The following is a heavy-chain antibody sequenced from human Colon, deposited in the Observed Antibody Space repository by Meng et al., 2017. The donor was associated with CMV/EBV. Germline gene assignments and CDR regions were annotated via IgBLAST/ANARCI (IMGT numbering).Heavy chain of an antibody. V-gene: IGHV1-46*01. D-gene: IGHD6-6*01. J-gene: IGHJ6*02. CDR1: GYTFTSYY. CDR3: ARDQRILRSSSWYYYYGMDV. CDR2: INPSGGST. Sequence: ASVKVSCKASGYTFTSYYMHWVRQAPGQGLEWMGIINPSGGSTSYAQKFQGRVTMTRDTSTSTVYMELSSLRSEDTAMYYCARDQRILRSSSWYYYYGMDVWGQGTTVTVSS.